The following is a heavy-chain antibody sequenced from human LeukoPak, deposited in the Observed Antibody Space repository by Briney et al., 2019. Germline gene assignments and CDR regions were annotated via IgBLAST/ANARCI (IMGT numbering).Heavy chain of an antibody. D-gene: IGHD6-13*01. CDR1: GGSISCGGYS. CDR2: IYHSGST. Sequence: SQTLSLTCAVSGGSISCGGYSWSWIRQPPGKGLEWIGYIYHSGSTYYNPSLKSRVTISVDRSKNQFSLKLSSVTAADTAVYYCARVGSSSWYYFDYWGQGTLVTVSS. J-gene: IGHJ4*02. V-gene: IGHV4-30-2*01. CDR3: ARVGSSSWYYFDY.